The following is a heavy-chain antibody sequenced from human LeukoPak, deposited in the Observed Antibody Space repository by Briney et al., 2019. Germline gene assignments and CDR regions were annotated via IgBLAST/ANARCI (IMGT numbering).Heavy chain of an antibody. CDR2: IKQDGSDK. CDR3: ARGWSYATS. D-gene: IGHD3-10*01. J-gene: IGHJ5*02. CDR1: GFTFSSYW. V-gene: IGHV3-7*01. Sequence: GGSLRLSCAASGFTFSSYWMTWVRQAPGKGLEWVANIKQDGSDKYYVDSVKGRFTVSRDNAENSLYLQMSSLRAEDTAVYYCARGWSYATSWGQGTLVTVSS.